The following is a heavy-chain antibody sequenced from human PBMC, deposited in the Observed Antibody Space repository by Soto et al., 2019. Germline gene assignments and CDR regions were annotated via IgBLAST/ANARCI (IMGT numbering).Heavy chain of an antibody. D-gene: IGHD3-3*01. CDR1: GYTFTSYD. CDR2: MNPNSGNT. Sequence: ASVKVSCKASGYTFTSYDINWVRQATGQGLEWMGWMNPNSGNTGYAQKFPGRVTMTRNTSISTAYMELSSLRSEDTAVYYCARGGSNYYDFWSGYYSHVTYYYYYGMDVWGQGTTVTVSS. CDR3: ARGGSNYYDFWSGYYSHVTYYYYYGMDV. J-gene: IGHJ6*02. V-gene: IGHV1-8*01.